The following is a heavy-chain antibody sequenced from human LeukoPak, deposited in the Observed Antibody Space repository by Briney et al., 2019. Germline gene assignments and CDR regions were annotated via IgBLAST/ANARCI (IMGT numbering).Heavy chain of an antibody. D-gene: IGHD6-6*01. J-gene: IGHJ4*02. CDR1: GESFSGYY. V-gene: IGHV4-4*09. CDR3: ARLTRLSTSHDRYYFDY. CDR2: IYTSGGT. Sequence: SETLSLTCTVSGESFSGYYWSWLRQPPGKGLEWIGDIYTSGGTNYIPSLKGRVTISIDTSKNQFSLKLSSVTAADSAVYYCARLTRLSTSHDRYYFDYWGQGTMVTVSS.